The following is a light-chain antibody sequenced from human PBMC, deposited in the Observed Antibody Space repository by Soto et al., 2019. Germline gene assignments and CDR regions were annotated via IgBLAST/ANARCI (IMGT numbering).Light chain of an antibody. V-gene: IGKV3-20*01. CDR1: QSVYNNY. Sequence: EIVLKQSPGTRSVSPGERATLSCRASQSVYNNYIAWYQQKPGQAPRTVIYGASIRATGIPDRFSGGGSGTDFTLSIRRLEPEDSAVDDCQQYGSSLTFCGGTKVDIK. CDR2: GAS. CDR3: QQYGSSLT. J-gene: IGKJ4*01.